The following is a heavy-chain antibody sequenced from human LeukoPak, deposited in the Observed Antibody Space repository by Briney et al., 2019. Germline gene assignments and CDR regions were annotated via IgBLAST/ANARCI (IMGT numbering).Heavy chain of an antibody. D-gene: IGHD3-22*01. Sequence: SFSKYAMSWVRQAPGKGLEWIGYIYYSGSTYYNPSLKSRVTISVDTSKNQFSLKLSSVTAADTAVYYCARGEYYYDSSGYLVWFDPWGQGTLVTVSS. CDR1: SFSKYA. V-gene: IGHV4-30-4*08. CDR3: ARGEYYYDSSGYLVWFDP. J-gene: IGHJ5*02. CDR2: IYYSGST.